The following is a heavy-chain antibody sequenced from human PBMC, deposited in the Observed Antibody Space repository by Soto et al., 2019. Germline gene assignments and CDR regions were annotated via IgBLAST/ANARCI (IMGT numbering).Heavy chain of an antibody. CDR1: GFTFSSYA. CDR2: ISGSDGST. D-gene: IGHD6-19*01. CDR3: ARGFASGTVGY. V-gene: IGHV3-23*01. Sequence: GGSLRLSCAASGFTFSSYAMSWVRQAPGKGLEWVSAISGSDGSTYHAESVKGRFTISRDNAKNTLYLQMNSLRAEDTAVYYCARGFASGTVGYWGQGTLVTLAS. J-gene: IGHJ4*02.